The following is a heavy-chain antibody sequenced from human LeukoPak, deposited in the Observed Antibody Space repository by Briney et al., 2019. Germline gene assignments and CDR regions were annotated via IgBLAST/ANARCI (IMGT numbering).Heavy chain of an antibody. D-gene: IGHD3/OR15-3a*01. Sequence: PGGSLRLSCAASGFNFRTFSMNWVRQAPGKGLEWLSYISSGGTPIYHADSVKGRFTISRDDAQNLVYLQMNSLRAEDTAVYYCTYLRTPYYNDKWLDPWGQGALVTVSS. CDR1: GFNFRTFS. J-gene: IGHJ5*02. CDR2: ISSGGTPI. V-gene: IGHV3-48*04. CDR3: TYLRTPYYNDKWLDP.